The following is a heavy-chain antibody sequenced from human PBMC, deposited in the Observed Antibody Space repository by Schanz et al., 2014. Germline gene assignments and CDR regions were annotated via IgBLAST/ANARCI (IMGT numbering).Heavy chain of an antibody. D-gene: IGHD2-15*01. V-gene: IGHV3-23*04. CDR3: AKARRKSNCSGGRCFHYSYYGMDV. CDR2: ISHSGGSK. Sequence: VQLVESGGGVVQPGRSLRLSCAASGFTFSSYAMHWVRQAPGKGLEWVSSISHSGGSKYYADSVKGRFTISRDNSKNILYLQMNSLRAEDTAVYYCAKARRKSNCSGGRCFHYSYYGMDVWGQGTTVTVSS. CDR1: GFTFSSYA. J-gene: IGHJ6*02.